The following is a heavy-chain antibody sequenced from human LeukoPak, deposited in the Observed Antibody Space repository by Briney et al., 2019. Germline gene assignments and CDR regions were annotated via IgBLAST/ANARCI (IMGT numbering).Heavy chain of an antibody. D-gene: IGHD3-9*01. Sequence: ASVKVSCKASGGTFSSYAISWVRQAPGQGLEWMGRIIPILGIANYAQKFQGRVTITADKSTSTAYMELSSLRSEDTAVYYCARSAAGNFDWPQRFDPWGQGTLVTVSS. CDR3: ARSAAGNFDWPQRFDP. V-gene: IGHV1-69*04. CDR1: GGTFSSYA. J-gene: IGHJ5*02. CDR2: IIPILGIA.